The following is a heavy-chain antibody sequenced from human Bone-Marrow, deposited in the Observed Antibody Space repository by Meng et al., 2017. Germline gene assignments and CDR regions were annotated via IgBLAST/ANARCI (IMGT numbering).Heavy chain of an antibody. CDR2: ISYDGSNK. V-gene: IGHV3-30*04. J-gene: IGHJ1*01. D-gene: IGHD3-22*01. CDR1: GFTFSSYA. Sequence: GESLKISCAASGFTFSSYAMSWVRQAPGKGLEWVAVISYDGSNKYYADPVKGRFTISRDNSKNTLYLQMNSLRAEDTAVYYCARVNYYYDSSGYYPVEYFQHWGQGTLVTVSS. CDR3: ARVNYYYDSSGYYPVEYFQH.